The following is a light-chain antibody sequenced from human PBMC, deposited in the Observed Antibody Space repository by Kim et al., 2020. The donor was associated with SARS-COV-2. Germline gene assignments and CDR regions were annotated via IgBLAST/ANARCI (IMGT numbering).Light chain of an antibody. V-gene: IGKV1-5*03. CDR1: QSINSW. CDR2: KAS. J-gene: IGKJ1*01. Sequence: DIQMTQSPSTLSASVGDRVTITCRASQSINSWLAWYQQKPGKAPKLLIYKASSLESGVPSRFSGSGSGTEFTLTISSLQPDDFATYYCQQYNSYVWTFGQGTKLEI. CDR3: QQYNSYVWT.